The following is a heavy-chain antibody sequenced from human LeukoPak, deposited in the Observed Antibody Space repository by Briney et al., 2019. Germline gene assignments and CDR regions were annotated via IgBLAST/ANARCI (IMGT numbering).Heavy chain of an antibody. CDR1: GGSSSSGDYY. CDR3: ARLSGWYSSRPFDY. CDR2: IYYSGST. D-gene: IGHD6-19*01. V-gene: IGHV4-30-4*08. J-gene: IGHJ4*02. Sequence: PSETLSLTCTVSGGSSSSGDYYWSWIRQPPGKGLEWIGYIYYSGSTYYNPSLKSRVTISVDTSKNQFSLKLSSVTAADTAVYYCARLSGWYSSRPFDYWGQGTLVTVSS.